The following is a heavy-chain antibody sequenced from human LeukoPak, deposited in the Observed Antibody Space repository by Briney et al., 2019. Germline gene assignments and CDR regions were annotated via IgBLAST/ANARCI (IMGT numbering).Heavy chain of an antibody. CDR2: ISGNGGST. Sequence: GGSLRLSCAASGFTFSSYAMSWVRQAPGKGLEWVSTISGNGGSTYYADSVKGRFTISRDNSKNTLYLQMNSLRAEDTAVYYCAKVHRWLQPFDYWGQGTLVTVSS. D-gene: IGHD5-24*01. V-gene: IGHV3-23*01. J-gene: IGHJ4*02. CDR1: GFTFSSYA. CDR3: AKVHRWLQPFDY.